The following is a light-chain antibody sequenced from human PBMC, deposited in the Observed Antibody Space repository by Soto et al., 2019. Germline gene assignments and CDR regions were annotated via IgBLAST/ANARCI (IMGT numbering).Light chain of an antibody. V-gene: IGKV1-5*01. Sequence: DIQMTLSPSTLSASVGDRVTITCRASQSISRWVAWYQQKPGKAPKLLIYDASSLESGVPSRFSGSGSGTEFTLTISSLQPDDFATYYCQQYNHYSTFGQGTKLEIK. CDR1: QSISRW. J-gene: IGKJ2*01. CDR2: DAS. CDR3: QQYNHYST.